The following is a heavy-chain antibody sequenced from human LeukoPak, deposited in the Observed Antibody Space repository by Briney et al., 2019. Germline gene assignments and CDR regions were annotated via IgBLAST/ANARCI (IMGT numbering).Heavy chain of an antibody. D-gene: IGHD3-9*01. CDR3: AREPRGYDILTGNYYYGMDV. V-gene: IGHV1-46*01. Sequence: ASVNVSCKASGYTFTSYYMHWVRQAPGQGLEWMGIINPSGGSTSYAQKFQGRVTMTRDTSTSTVYMELSSLRSEDTAVYYCAREPRGYDILTGNYYYGMDVWGQGTTVTVSS. CDR1: GYTFTSYY. J-gene: IGHJ6*02. CDR2: INPSGGST.